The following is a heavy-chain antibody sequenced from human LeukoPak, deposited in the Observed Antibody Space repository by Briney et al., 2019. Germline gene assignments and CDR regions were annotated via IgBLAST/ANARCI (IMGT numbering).Heavy chain of an antibody. J-gene: IGHJ4*02. CDR2: INWNGGST. CDR3: ARPELPGWSVLSDF. V-gene: IGHV3-20*04. Sequence: GGSLRLSCAASGFTFDDFGMNWVRQAPGKGLEWVSGINWNGGSTGYADSVKGRFTMSRDNGKNSLDLQMNSLRAEDTAVYYCARPELPGWSVLSDFWGQGTLVTVSS. D-gene: IGHD2-15*01. CDR1: GFTFDDFG.